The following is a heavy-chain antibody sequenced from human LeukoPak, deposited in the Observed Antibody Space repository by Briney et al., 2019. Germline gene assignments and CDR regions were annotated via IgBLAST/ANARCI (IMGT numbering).Heavy chain of an antibody. D-gene: IGHD3-16*02. V-gene: IGHV1-2*02. Sequence: ASVKVSCKASGYTFTGYYMHWVRQAPGQGLEWMGWINPNSGGTNYAQKFQGRVTMTRDTSISTAYMELSRLRSDDTAVYYCARSEGIRLGELSLDPWGQGTLVSVSS. CDR1: GYTFTGYY. J-gene: IGHJ5*02. CDR2: INPNSGGT. CDR3: ARSEGIRLGELSLDP.